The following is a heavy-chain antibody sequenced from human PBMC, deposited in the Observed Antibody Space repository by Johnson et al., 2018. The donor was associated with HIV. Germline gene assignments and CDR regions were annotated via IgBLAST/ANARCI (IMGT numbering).Heavy chain of an antibody. J-gene: IGHJ3*01. CDR1: GFTLGSFG. Sequence: QVQLVESGGGVVQPGRSLRLSSVASGFTLGSFGMHWVRQAPGKGLEWVAVISYDGTNEYYAESVKARFTISRDNSKNTLYLVMNRLRPEDTAVYYCARVQIAARWSDALHFWGQGTKVTVSS. CDR3: ARVQIAARWSDALHF. D-gene: IGHD6-6*01. V-gene: IGHV3-30*03. CDR2: ISYDGTNE.